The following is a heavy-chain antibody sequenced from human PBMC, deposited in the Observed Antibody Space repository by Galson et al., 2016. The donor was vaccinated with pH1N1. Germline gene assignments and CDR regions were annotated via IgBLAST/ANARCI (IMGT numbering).Heavy chain of an antibody. D-gene: IGHD1-1*01. CDR3: ARGLLSEDDVGMDV. V-gene: IGHV3-74*01. CDR1: GFTFGNYW. J-gene: IGHJ6*02. CDR2: IKSDAIFI. Sequence: SLRLSCAASGFTFGNYWMYWVRQAPGKGLEWVSRIKSDAIFIYYADSVKGRFTISRDNAKNTVDLQMHGLRAEDTAVYYCARGLLSEDDVGMDVWGRGTTVIVSS.